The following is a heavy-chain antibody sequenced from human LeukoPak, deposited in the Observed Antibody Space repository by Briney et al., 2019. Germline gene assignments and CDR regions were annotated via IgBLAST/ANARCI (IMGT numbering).Heavy chain of an antibody. V-gene: IGHV4-59*01. D-gene: IGHD1-26*01. Sequence: SETLSLTCTVSGGSISSYYWSWIRQPPGKGLEWIGYIYYSGSTNYNPSLKSRVTISVDTSKNQFSLKLSSVTAADTAVYYCARDLGGYKWELPYWYFDLWGRGTLVTVSS. CDR1: GGSISSYY. CDR3: ARDLGGYKWELPYWYFDL. CDR2: IYYSGST. J-gene: IGHJ2*01.